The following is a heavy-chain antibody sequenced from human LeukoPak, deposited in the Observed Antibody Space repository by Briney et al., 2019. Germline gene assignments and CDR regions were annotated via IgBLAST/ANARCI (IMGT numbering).Heavy chain of an antibody. Sequence: ASVKVSCKASGYTFTGYYMHWVRQAPGQGLEWMGWINPNSGGTNYAQKFQGRATMTRDTSISTAYMELSRLRSDDTAVYYCARGGITMIVVVTPTHAFDIWGQGTMVTVSS. J-gene: IGHJ3*02. CDR2: INPNSGGT. CDR3: ARGGITMIVVVTPTHAFDI. D-gene: IGHD3-22*01. CDR1: GYTFTGYY. V-gene: IGHV1-2*02.